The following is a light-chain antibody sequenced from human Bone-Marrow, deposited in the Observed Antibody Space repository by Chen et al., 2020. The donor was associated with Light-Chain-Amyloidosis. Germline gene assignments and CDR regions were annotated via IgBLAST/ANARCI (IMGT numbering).Light chain of an antibody. Sequence: DIQMTQSPSSLSASVGDRFTITCRASQSISNYLNWFQQKPGRAPKLLIYAASSLQSGVPSRFSGSGSGTVFTLTISSLQPEDFATYYCQQTYSAPRTFGQGTKVEIK. V-gene: IGKV1-39*01. J-gene: IGKJ2*01. CDR2: AAS. CDR3: QQTYSAPRT. CDR1: QSISNY.